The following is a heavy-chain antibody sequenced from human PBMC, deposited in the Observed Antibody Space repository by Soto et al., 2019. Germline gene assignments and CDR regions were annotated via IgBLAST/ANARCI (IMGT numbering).Heavy chain of an antibody. CDR2: ISYDGSNK. V-gene: IGHV3-30-3*01. Sequence: QVQLVESGGGVVQPGRSLRLSCAASGFTFSSYAMHWVRQAPGKGLEWVAVISYDGSNKYYADSVKGRFTISRDNSKNTLYLQMNSLRAEDTAVYYCARENDCSGYYHFDYWGQGTLVTVSS. CDR3: ARENDCSGYYHFDY. J-gene: IGHJ4*02. CDR1: GFTFSSYA. D-gene: IGHD3-22*01.